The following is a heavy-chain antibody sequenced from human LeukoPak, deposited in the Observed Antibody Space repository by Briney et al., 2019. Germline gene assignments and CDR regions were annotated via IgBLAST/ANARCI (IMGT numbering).Heavy chain of an antibody. D-gene: IGHD3-16*01. J-gene: IGHJ3*02. Sequence: PSETLSLTCTVSGGSISSYYWSWIRQPPGKGLEWIGYIYYSGSTNYNPSLKSRVTISVDTSKNQFSLKLSSVTAADTAVYYCARDPGGGPDAFDIWGQGTMVTVSS. CDR2: IYYSGST. CDR1: GGSISSYY. CDR3: ARDPGGGPDAFDI. V-gene: IGHV4-59*12.